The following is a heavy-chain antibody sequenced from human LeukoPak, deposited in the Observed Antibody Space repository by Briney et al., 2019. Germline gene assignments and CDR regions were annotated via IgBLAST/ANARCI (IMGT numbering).Heavy chain of an antibody. V-gene: IGHV4-59*01. Sequence: SETLSLTCTVSAGSISSYYWTWIRQPPGKGLEWIGYIYYSGITNYNPSLKSRVAISLDTSKNQFSLKLSSVTAADTAIYYCARGRPDFWTNFYTYFLDSWGQGTLVTVSS. CDR3: ARGRPDFWTNFYTYFLDS. CDR1: AGSISSYY. CDR2: IYYSGIT. J-gene: IGHJ4*02. D-gene: IGHD3/OR15-3a*01.